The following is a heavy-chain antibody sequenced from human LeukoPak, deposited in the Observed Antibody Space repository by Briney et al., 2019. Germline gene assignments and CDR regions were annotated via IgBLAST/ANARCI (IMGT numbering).Heavy chain of an antibody. CDR3: ARGGPRTDIVVVPAAKDAFDI. J-gene: IGHJ3*02. CDR2: INHSGST. Sequence: PSETLSLTCAVYGGSFSGYYWSWIRQPPGKGLEWIGEINHSGSTNYNPSLKSRVTISVDTSKNQFSLKLSSVTAADTAVYYCARGGPRTDIVVVPAAKDAFDIWGQGTMVTVSS. V-gene: IGHV4-34*01. CDR1: GGSFSGYY. D-gene: IGHD2-2*01.